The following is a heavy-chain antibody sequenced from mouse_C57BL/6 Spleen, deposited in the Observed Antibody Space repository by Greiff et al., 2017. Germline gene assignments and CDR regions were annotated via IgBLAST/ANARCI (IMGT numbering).Heavy chain of an antibody. CDR2: INPSNGGT. V-gene: IGHV1-53*01. Sequence: VQLQQSGAELVKPGASVKISCKASGYAFSSYWMHWVKQRPGQGLEWIGNINPSNGGTNYNEKFKSKATLTVDKSSSTAYMQLSSLTSEDSAVYYCARDGNDSFAYWGQGTLVTVSA. CDR3: ARDGNDSFAY. CDR1: GYAFSSYW. J-gene: IGHJ3*01. D-gene: IGHD2-4*01.